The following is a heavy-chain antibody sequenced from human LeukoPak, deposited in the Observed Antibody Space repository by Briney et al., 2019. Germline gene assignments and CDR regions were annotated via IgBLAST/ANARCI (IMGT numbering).Heavy chain of an antibody. D-gene: IGHD3-22*01. V-gene: IGHV3-53*01. J-gene: IGHJ4*02. CDR1: GFTVSSNY. Sequence: GGSLRLSCAASGFTVSSNYMSWVRQAPGKGLEWVSVIYSGGSTYYADSVKGRFTISRDNSKNTLYLQMNSLRAEDTAVYYCARAGYYYDSSGYYFDYWGQGTLVTVSS. CDR2: IYSGGST. CDR3: ARAGYYYDSSGYYFDY.